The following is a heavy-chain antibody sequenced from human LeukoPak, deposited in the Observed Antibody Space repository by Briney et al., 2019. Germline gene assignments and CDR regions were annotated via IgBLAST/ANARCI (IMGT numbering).Heavy chain of an antibody. CDR2: ISSSSSYI. Sequence: GGSLRLSCAASGFTFSSYSMNWVRQAPGKGLEWVSSISSSSSYIYYADSVKGRFTISRDNAKNSLYLQMNSLRAEDTAVYYCARRIAAAGGFDPWGRGTLATVSS. CDR3: ARRIAAAGGFDP. CDR1: GFTFSSYS. V-gene: IGHV3-21*01. J-gene: IGHJ5*02. D-gene: IGHD6-13*01.